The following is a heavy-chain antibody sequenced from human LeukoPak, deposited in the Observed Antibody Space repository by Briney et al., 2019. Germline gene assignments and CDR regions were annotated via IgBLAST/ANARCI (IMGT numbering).Heavy chain of an antibody. D-gene: IGHD5-18*01. Sequence: GGSLRLSCAASGFTFSSYEMNWVRQAPGKGLEWVSYISSSSSYTNYADSVKGRFTISRDNAKNSLYLQMNSLRAEDTAVYYCARGMTAMVLFDIWGQGTMVTVSS. CDR3: ARGMTAMVLFDI. CDR1: GFTFSSYE. CDR2: ISSSSSYT. V-gene: IGHV3-21*05. J-gene: IGHJ3*02.